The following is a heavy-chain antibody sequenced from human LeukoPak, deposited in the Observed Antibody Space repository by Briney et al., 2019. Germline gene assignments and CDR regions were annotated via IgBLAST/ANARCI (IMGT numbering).Heavy chain of an antibody. CDR3: ARGDPYSISFDY. V-gene: IGHV1-8*03. CDR2: MNPNSGNT. D-gene: IGHD4-11*01. CDR1: GYTFTSYD. J-gene: IGHJ4*02. Sequence: ASVKVSCKASGYTFTSYDINWVRQATGQGREWMGWMNPNSGNTGYAQKFQGRVTTTRNTSISTAYMELSSLRSEDTAVYYCARGDPYSISFDYWGQGTLVTVSS.